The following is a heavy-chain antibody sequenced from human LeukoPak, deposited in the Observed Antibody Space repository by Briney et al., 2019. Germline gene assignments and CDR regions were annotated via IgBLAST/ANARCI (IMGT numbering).Heavy chain of an antibody. J-gene: IGHJ4*02. V-gene: IGHV3-23*01. CDR1: GFTFSTYG. D-gene: IGHD1-26*01. CDR2: ISGSGGSR. CDR3: AKLREWELPDLFDY. Sequence: PGGSLRLSCAASGFTFSTYGMSWVRQAPGKGLEWFSGISGSGGSRFYTDSVKGRFTISRDNSKNTLYLQMNSLRAEDTAVYYCAKLREWELPDLFDYWGQGTLVTVSS.